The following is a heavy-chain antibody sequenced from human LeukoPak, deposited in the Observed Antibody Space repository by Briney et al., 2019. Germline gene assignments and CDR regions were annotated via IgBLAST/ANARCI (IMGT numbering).Heavy chain of an antibody. D-gene: IGHD3-22*01. CDR2: ISNDGGGT. J-gene: IGHJ5*02. Sequence: GGSLRLSCAASGFTFNNYGLIWVRQAPGKGLEWVAVISNDGGGTMYAAFVEGRFTISRDNSKNTLFLQMNSLRAEDTALYYCAKGSSGYFADLWGQGTLVTVSS. CDR3: AKGSSGYFADL. CDR1: GFTFNNYG. V-gene: IGHV3-23*01.